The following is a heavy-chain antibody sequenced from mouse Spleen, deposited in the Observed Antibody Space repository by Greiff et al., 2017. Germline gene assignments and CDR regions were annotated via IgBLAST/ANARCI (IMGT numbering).Heavy chain of an antibody. CDR3: ARRGTGTGYFDV. J-gene: IGHJ1*01. CDR2: ISSGGGNT. V-gene: IGHV5-9*04. Sequence: EVKLMESGGGLVKLGGSLKLSCAASGFTFSSYAMSWVRQTPEKRLEWVATISSGGGNTYYPDSVKGRFTISRDNAKNTLYLQMSSLKSEDTAMYYCARRGTGTGYFDVWGAGTTVTVSS. CDR1: GFTFSSYA. D-gene: IGHD4-1*01.